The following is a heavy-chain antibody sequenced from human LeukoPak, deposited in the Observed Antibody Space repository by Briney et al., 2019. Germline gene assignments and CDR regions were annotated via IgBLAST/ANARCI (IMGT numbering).Heavy chain of an antibody. D-gene: IGHD5-12*01. CDR3: AKGIVATIFDY. CDR2: ISGSGGST. CDR1: GFSFSSDA. Sequence: GGSLRLSCAASGFSFSSDAMSWVRQAPGKGLEWVSAISGSGGSTYYADSVKGRFTISRDNSKNTLYLQMNSLRAEDTAVYYCAKGIVATIFDYWGQGTLVTVSS. V-gene: IGHV3-23*01. J-gene: IGHJ4*02.